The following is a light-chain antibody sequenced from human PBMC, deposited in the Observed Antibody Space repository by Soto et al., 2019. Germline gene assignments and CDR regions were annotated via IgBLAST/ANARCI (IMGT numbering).Light chain of an antibody. J-gene: IGKJ2*01. CDR3: QQRSSWPRT. CDR2: DAS. CDR1: QSVSSY. V-gene: IGKV3-11*01. Sequence: EIVLTQSPATLSLSPGERATLSCRASQSVSSYLAWYQQKPGQTPRLLIYDASNRATGIPARFSGSGSGTDFTLTISSLEPEDFVVYYCQQRSSWPRTFGQGTKLEIK.